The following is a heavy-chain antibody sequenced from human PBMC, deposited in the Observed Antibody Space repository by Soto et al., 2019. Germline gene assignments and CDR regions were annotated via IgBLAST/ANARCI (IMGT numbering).Heavy chain of an antibody. CDR2: IIPIFGTA. CDR3: ARGTPESAPPAWYFDL. J-gene: IGHJ2*01. V-gene: IGHV1-69*01. CDR1: GGTFSSYA. Sequence: QVQLVQSGAEVKKPGSSVKVSCKASGGTFSSYAISWVRQAPGQGLEWMGGIIPIFGTANYAQKFQGRVTIPADASTSTAYMELSSLRSEDTAVYYCARGTPESAPPAWYFDLWGRGTLVTVSS.